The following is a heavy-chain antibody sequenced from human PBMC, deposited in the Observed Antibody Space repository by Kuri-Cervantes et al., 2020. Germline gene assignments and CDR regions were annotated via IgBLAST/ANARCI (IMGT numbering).Heavy chain of an antibody. Sequence: GGSLRLSCAASGFTFSSYSMNWVRQAPGKGLEWVSYISSSSSTIYYADSVKGRFTISRDNAKNSLYLQMNSLRAEDTAVYYCARDFQPNYYDSSGYYLPGAFDIWGQGTMVTVSS. V-gene: IGHV3-48*01. CDR1: GFTFSSYS. CDR2: ISSSSSTI. J-gene: IGHJ3*02. CDR3: ARDFQPNYYDSSGYYLPGAFDI. D-gene: IGHD3-22*01.